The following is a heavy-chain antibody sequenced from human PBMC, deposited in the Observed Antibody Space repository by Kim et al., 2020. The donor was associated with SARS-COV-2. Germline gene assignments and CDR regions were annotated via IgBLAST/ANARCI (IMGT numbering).Heavy chain of an antibody. CDR2: IKSKTDGGTT. CDR3: TTVLRYFDWFNGMDV. V-gene: IGHV3-15*01. CDR1: GFTFSNAW. J-gene: IGHJ6*02. D-gene: IGHD3-9*01. Sequence: GGSLRLSCAASGFTFSNAWMSWVRQAPGKGLEWVGRIKSKTDGGTTDYAAPVKGRFTISRDDSKNTLYLQMNSLKTEDTAVYYCTTVLRYFDWFNGMDVWGQGTTVTVSS.